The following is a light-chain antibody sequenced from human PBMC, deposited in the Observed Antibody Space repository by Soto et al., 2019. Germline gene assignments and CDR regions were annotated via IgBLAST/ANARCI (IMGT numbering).Light chain of an antibody. CDR3: QQYNNWRWT. CDR1: QSVSSN. V-gene: IGKV3-15*01. Sequence: PGERVTLSCRASQSVSSNLAWYQQKPGQAPRLLIYGASTRATGIPARFSGSGSGTEFTLTISSLQSEDFAVYYCQQYNNWRWTFGQGTKVDIK. CDR2: GAS. J-gene: IGKJ1*01.